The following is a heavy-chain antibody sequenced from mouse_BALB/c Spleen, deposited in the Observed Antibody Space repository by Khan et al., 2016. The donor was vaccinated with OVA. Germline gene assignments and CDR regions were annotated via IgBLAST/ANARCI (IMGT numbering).Heavy chain of an antibody. CDR1: GFSLTSYG. Sequence: QMQLEESGPGLVQPSQSLSITCTVSGFSLTSYGVHWVRQSTGKGLEWLGVIWSGGSTDYNAAFISRLSISKDNSKSQVFFKMNSLQANDSAIYYCARNYDYDEGLAYWGQGTLVTVSA. V-gene: IGHV2-2*02. CDR3: ARNYDYDEGLAY. CDR2: IWSGGST. D-gene: IGHD2-4*01. J-gene: IGHJ3*01.